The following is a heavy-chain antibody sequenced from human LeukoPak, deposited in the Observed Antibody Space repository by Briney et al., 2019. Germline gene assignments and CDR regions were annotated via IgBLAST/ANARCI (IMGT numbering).Heavy chain of an antibody. CDR3: ARDPFQLYYDSSWETDY. J-gene: IGHJ4*02. Sequence: SETLSLTCAVSGGSISSSNWWSWVRQPPGKGLEWIGEIYHSGSTYYNPSLKSRVTISVDTSKNQFSLKLSSVTAADTAVYYCARDPFQLYYDSSWETDYWGQGTLVTVSS. CDR2: IYHSGST. V-gene: IGHV4-4*02. CDR1: GGSISSSNW. D-gene: IGHD3-22*01.